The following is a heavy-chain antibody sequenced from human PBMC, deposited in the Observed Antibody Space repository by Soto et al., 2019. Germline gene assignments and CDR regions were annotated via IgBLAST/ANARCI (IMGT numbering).Heavy chain of an antibody. Sequence: GGSLRLSCAASGFTFNTYDVHWVRQAPGKGLEWVAVIWYDGSNKYYADSVKGRFTISRDNSKNTLYLQMNSLRAEDTAVYYCAREWEIAAAGNRNWFDPWGQGTLVTVSS. V-gene: IGHV3-33*01. CDR2: IWYDGSNK. D-gene: IGHD6-13*01. J-gene: IGHJ5*02. CDR3: AREWEIAAAGNRNWFDP. CDR1: GFTFNTYD.